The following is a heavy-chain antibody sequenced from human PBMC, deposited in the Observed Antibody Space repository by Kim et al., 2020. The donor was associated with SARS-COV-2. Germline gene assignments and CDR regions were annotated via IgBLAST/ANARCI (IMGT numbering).Heavy chain of an antibody. J-gene: IGHJ6*02. D-gene: IGHD6-13*01. Sequence: ASVKVSCKASGYTFTSYAMNWVRQAPGQGLEWMGWINTNTGNPTYAQGFTGRFVFSLDTSVSTAYLQISSLKAEDTAVYYCARGGYSSSEGYYYYYGMDVWGQGTTVTVSS. CDR1: GYTFTSYA. V-gene: IGHV7-4-1*02. CDR2: INTNTGNP. CDR3: ARGGYSSSEGYYYYYGMDV.